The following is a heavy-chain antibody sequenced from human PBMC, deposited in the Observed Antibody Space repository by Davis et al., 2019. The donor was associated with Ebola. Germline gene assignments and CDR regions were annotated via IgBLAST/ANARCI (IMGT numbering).Heavy chain of an antibody. J-gene: IGHJ4*02. V-gene: IGHV4-59*01. CDR1: GGSISTYY. CDR2: IYYSGST. CDR3: ARGYGGKSFY. Sequence: SETLSLTCTVSGGSISTYYWSWIRQPPGKGLEWIGYIYYSGSTNYNPSLKSRVTISVDTSKNQFSLKLSSVTAADTAVYYCARGYGGKSFYWGQGTLVTVSS. D-gene: IGHD4-23*01.